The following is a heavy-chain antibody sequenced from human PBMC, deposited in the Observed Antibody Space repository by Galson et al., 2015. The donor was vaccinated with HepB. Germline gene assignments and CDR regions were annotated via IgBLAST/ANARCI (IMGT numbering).Heavy chain of an antibody. V-gene: IGHV5-10-1*01. Sequence: QSGAEVKKPGESLRLSCKGSGYKFTTYWINWVRQMPGKGLEWMGRTDPSESYTNYSPSFQGHVTISADKSISTAYLQWSSLKASDTAMYYCARWPKYCTNAVCYSFDYWGQGTLVTVSS. CDR2: TDPSESYT. CDR3: ARWPKYCTNAVCYSFDY. D-gene: IGHD2-8*01. CDR1: GYKFTTYW. J-gene: IGHJ4*02.